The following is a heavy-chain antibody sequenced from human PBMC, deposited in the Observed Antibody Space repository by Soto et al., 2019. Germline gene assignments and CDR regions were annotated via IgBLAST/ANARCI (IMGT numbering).Heavy chain of an antibody. V-gene: IGHV3-30*03. Sequence: GSLRLSCAASGYSFSSDGIYWVLQAPGKGLEWVAVISYDGSNKYYADSVKGRFTISRDNSKNTLYLQMNSLRAEDTAVYCCFIWRSYCDVEAFDFWGTGTFVT. CDR2: ISYDGSNK. D-gene: IGHD2-8*02. J-gene: IGHJ3*01. CDR1: GYSFSSDG. CDR3: FIWRSYCDVEAFDF.